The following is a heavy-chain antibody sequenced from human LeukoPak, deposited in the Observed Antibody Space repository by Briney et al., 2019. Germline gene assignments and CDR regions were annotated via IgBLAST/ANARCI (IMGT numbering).Heavy chain of an antibody. D-gene: IGHD4-11*01. J-gene: IGHJ6*02. CDR3: AKDGNYRQLGHYYYYGMDV. V-gene: IGHV3-23*01. Sequence: PGGSLRLSCAASGFTFSSYSMNWVRQAPGKGLEWVSAITGSGGSTYYADSVKGRFTISRDNSKNTLYLQMNSLRAEDTAVYYCAKDGNYRQLGHYYYYGMDVWGQGTTVTVSS. CDR2: ITGSGGST. CDR1: GFTFSSYS.